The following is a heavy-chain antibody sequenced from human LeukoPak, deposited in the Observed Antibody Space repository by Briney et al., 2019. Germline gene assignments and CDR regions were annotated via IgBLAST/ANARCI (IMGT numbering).Heavy chain of an antibody. D-gene: IGHD2-21*02. CDR2: IYSGGGT. CDR3: ARDSSVTADAFDI. Sequence: PGGSLRLSCAASGFTVSSHYMTWVRQSPGKGLEGVSVIYSGGGTYYADSVKGRFTISRDNSKNTLYLQMNSLRADDTAVYYCARDSSVTADAFDIWGQGTMVTVSS. V-gene: IGHV3-66*01. CDR1: GFTVSSHY. J-gene: IGHJ3*02.